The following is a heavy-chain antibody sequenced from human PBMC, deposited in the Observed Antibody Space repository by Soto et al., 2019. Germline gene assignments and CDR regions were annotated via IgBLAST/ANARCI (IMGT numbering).Heavy chain of an antibody. Sequence: QVQLVQSGAAVTKPGSSVKVSCKASGGTLSRNGINWVRQAPGRGLEWVGGIIPILGTPNYAQRFRSRVTITADKSTNTASMEWSSLPSAQTAVYFCAGAWVGSSCYGPRGYYGMDVWGQGTTVTVSS. CDR1: GGTLSRNG. CDR2: IIPILGTP. J-gene: IGHJ6*02. D-gene: IGHD3-22*01. V-gene: IGHV1-69*06. CDR3: AGAWVGSSCYGPRGYYGMDV.